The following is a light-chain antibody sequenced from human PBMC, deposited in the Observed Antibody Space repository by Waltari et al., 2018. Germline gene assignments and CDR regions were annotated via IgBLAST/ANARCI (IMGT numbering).Light chain of an antibody. Sequence: QSVLTQPPSVSGAPGQRVSISCTGSGSNLGAGYDVHWYQQLPGKAPKLLVYGTRNRPPGVPDRLFGSQAGTSASLAITALQPEDEADYYCQSYDTSLGVVFGGGTKLTVL. CDR3: QSYDTSLGVV. CDR2: GTR. J-gene: IGLJ2*01. CDR1: GSNLGAGYD. V-gene: IGLV1-40*01.